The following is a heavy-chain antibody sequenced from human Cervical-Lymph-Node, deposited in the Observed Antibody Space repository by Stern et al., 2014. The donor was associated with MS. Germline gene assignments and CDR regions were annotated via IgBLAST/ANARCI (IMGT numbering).Heavy chain of an antibody. J-gene: IGHJ6*02. D-gene: IGHD3-10*01. Sequence: VQLVESGGGVVQPGRALRLSCAATGVNFSRYAMQWVRQAPGKGLEWVAGISYDGSKAYYTESVKGRFTVTRDTSTNKLYLQVSSLRPEDTAEYYCAMDLVWFGELDWGAMDVWGHGTTVTVSS. CDR2: ISYDGSKA. CDR1: GVNFSRYA. V-gene: IGHV3-30-3*01. CDR3: AMDLVWFGELDWGAMDV.